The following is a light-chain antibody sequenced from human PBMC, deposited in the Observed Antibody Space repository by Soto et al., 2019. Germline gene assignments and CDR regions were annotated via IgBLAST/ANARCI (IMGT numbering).Light chain of an antibody. J-gene: IGKJ2*01. CDR2: NAS. Sequence: EIVSTQSPATLSLSPGERAALSCRASQTISSYLAWYQQKPGQAPRLLIYNASKMATGIPARFSGSGSGTDFTLTISSLEPEDSAVYYCQQRANWPHTFGQGTKLEI. CDR1: QTISSY. V-gene: IGKV3-11*01. CDR3: QQRANWPHT.